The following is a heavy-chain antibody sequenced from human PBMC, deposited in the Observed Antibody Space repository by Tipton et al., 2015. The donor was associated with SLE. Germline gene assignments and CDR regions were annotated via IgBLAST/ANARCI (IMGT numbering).Heavy chain of an antibody. J-gene: IGHJ4*02. CDR1: GGSISSYY. Sequence: TLSLTCTVSGGSISSYYWSWIRQPAGKGLEWIGRIYTSGSTNYNPPLKSRVTMSVDTSKNQFPLNLSSVTAADTAVYYCAWGELYSLFDYGGQGTRVTVSS. D-gene: IGHD3-16*01. CDR2: IYTSGST. V-gene: IGHV4-4*07. CDR3: AWGELYSLFDY.